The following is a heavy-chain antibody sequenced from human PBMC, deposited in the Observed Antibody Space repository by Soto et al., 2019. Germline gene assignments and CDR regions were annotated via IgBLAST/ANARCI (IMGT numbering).Heavy chain of an antibody. CDR3: GKGSAATNYFNDATEV. D-gene: IGHD2-15*01. J-gene: IGHJ6*02. CDR1: GFTFGIHA. Sequence: EVQLLESGGGLVQPGGSLRLSCAASGFTFGIHAMIWVRQAPGKGLEWVSFISASGGSTYYADSVKGRFTISRDNSKKTLYVQMNSLRGENSAVYYCGKGSAATNYFNDATEVWGQGTTVTVSS. V-gene: IGHV3-23*01. CDR2: ISASGGST.